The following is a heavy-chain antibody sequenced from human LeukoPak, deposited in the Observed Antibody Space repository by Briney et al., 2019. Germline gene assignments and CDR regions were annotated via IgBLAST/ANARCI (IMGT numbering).Heavy chain of an antibody. V-gene: IGHV3-23*01. CDR3: AQGGHDFNPFYC. D-gene: IGHD2-21*02. CDR2: IKGGGGDP. J-gene: IGHJ4*02. CDR1: GFTFNTYA. Sequence: GGSLRLSCVDSGFTFNTYAMGWVRQSPGRGLEWVSSIKGGGGDPFHADSVKGRFTISRDNSKNTLFLQLNSLRAEDSAVYYCAQGGHDFNPFYCWGQGTLVTVSS.